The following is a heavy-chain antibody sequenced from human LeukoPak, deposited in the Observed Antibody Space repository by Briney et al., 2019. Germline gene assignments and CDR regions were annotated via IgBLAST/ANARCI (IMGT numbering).Heavy chain of an antibody. Sequence: PGGSLRLSCAASGFTFTNYWMHWVRQAPGMGLVWVSRLPPDELDIIYADSVKGRFTISRDNSKNTLYLQMNSLRAEDTAVYYCAKGRTGSSWYSFDYWGQGTLVTVS. D-gene: IGHD6-13*01. CDR3: AKGRTGSSWYSFDY. CDR1: GFTFTNYW. V-gene: IGHV3-74*01. J-gene: IGHJ4*02. CDR2: LPPDELDI.